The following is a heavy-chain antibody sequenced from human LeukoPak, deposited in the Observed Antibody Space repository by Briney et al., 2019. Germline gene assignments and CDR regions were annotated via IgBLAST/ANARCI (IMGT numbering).Heavy chain of an antibody. CDR3: ARARGRSINDAFDI. J-gene: IGHJ3*02. D-gene: IGHD3-16*01. CDR2: INSDGSST. V-gene: IGHV3-74*03. Sequence: QPRGSLRLSCAASGFTFSSYWMHWVRQAPGKGLVWVSRINSDGSSTTYADSVKGRFTISRDNAKNSLYLQMNSLRAEDTAVYYCARARGRSINDAFDIWGQGTMVTVSS. CDR1: GFTFSSYW.